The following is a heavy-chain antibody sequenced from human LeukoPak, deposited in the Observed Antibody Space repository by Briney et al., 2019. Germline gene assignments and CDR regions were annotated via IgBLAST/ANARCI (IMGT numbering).Heavy chain of an antibody. V-gene: IGHV1-2*02. CDR1: GYTFSGYY. J-gene: IGHJ4*02. CDR2: INPNSGGT. CDR3: ARGRGSAFDY. Sequence: ASVKVSCKAYGYTFSGYYMHWVRQAPGQGLEWMGWINPNSGGTNYAQKFQGRVTMTRDTSISTAYMELSRLRSEDTAVYYCARGRGSAFDYWGQGTLVTVSS.